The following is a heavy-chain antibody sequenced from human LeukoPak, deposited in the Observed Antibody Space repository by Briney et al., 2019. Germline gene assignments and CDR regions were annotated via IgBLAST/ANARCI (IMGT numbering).Heavy chain of an antibody. D-gene: IGHD3-22*01. CDR2: ISGSGGST. V-gene: IGHV3-23*01. CDR1: GFTFSSYG. Sequence: GGSLRLSCAASGFTFSSYGMSWVRQAPGKGLEWVSAISGSGGSTYYADSVKGRVTISRDNAKNTLNLQMNSLRAEDTAVYYCARDLGQYYDTSDNWFDPWGQGTLVTVSS. CDR3: ARDLGQYYDTSDNWFDP. J-gene: IGHJ5*02.